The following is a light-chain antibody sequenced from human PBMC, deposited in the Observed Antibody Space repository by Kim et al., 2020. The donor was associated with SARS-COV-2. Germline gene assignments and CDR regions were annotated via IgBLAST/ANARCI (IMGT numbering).Light chain of an antibody. Sequence: QSALTQPASVSGSPGQSITISCTGTSSDVGNYNLVSWYQQYPGKAPKLIIYEVTQRPSGVSNRFSGSKSGNTASLTISGLRTEDEADYHCCSYAGASSLFGGGTQLTVL. CDR2: EVT. CDR1: SSDVGNYNL. V-gene: IGLV2-23*02. J-gene: IGLJ3*02. CDR3: CSYAGASSL.